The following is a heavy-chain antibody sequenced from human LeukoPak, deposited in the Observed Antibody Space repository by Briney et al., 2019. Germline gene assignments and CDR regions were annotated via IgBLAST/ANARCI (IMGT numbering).Heavy chain of an antibody. D-gene: IGHD3-10*01. CDR1: GFTFSSYA. J-gene: IGHJ4*02. CDR3: ARDLPLWFGEL. CDR2: ISSSSSYI. Sequence: PGGSLRLSCAASGFTFSSYAMSWVRQAPGKGLEWVSSISSSSSYIYYADSVKGRFTISRDNAKNSLYLQMNSLRAEDTAVYYCARDLPLWFGELWGQGTLVTVSS. V-gene: IGHV3-21*01.